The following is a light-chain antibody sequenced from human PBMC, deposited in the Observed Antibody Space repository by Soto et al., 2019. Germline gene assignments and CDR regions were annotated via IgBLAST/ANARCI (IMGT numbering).Light chain of an antibody. CDR3: QQYNNWPPPAGT. Sequence: EIVMTQSPATLSVSPGERATLSCRASQSVSSNLAWYQQKPGQAPRLLIYGASTRATGIPARFSGSGSGTEFTPTISSLQSEDFAVYYCQQYNNWPPPAGTFGQGTKVDIK. CDR1: QSVSSN. J-gene: IGKJ1*01. V-gene: IGKV3-15*01. CDR2: GAS.